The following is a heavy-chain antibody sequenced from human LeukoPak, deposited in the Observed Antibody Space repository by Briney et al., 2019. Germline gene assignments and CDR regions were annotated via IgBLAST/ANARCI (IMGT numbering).Heavy chain of an antibody. V-gene: IGHV3-23*01. J-gene: IGHJ4*02. Sequence: GGSLRLSCAASGFTFSSYAMSWVRQAPGKGLEWVSAISGSGGSTYYADSVKGRFTISRDNSKNTLYLQMNSLRAEDTAVYYCARGLGSGWYPHFDYWGQGTLVIVSS. D-gene: IGHD6-19*01. CDR1: GFTFSSYA. CDR2: ISGSGGST. CDR3: ARGLGSGWYPHFDY.